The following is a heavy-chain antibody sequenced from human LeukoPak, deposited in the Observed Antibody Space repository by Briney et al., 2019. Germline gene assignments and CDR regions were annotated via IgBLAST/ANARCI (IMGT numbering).Heavy chain of an antibody. CDR2: ISAGANNT. CDR1: GFTFSDAW. CDR3: AKCGLHTFGLYLY. V-gene: IGHV3-23*01. J-gene: IGHJ4*02. Sequence: PGGSLRLSCAASGFTFSDAWMNWVRQAPGKGLEWVSTISAGANNTYYADSVKGRFTISRDNSKNTLYLQMNSLRAEDTALYYCAKCGLHTFGLYLYWGQGTLVTISS. D-gene: IGHD5-18*01.